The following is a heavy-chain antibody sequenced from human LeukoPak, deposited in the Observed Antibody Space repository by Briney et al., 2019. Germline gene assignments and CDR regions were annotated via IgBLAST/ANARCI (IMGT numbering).Heavy chain of an antibody. J-gene: IGHJ6*03. V-gene: IGHV1-18*01. CDR2: ISGKTGNI. CDR3: ARRFLNSHPIYDYMDV. CDR1: GYNFLNYG. Sequence: GASVKVSCKASGYNFLNYGISWVRQAPGQGLEWMGWISGKTGNINYAQKFQARATMTRDTSTSTAYMELRSLRSDDTAVYFCARRFLNSHPIYDYMDVWAKGTTAIVSS. D-gene: IGHD2-21*01.